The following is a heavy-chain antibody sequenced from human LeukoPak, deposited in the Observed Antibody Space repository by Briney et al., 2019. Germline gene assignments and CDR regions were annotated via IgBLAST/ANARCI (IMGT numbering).Heavy chain of an antibody. D-gene: IGHD2-8*01. V-gene: IGHV1-69*05. CDR3: ARVTCTDGFCHRGGFDH. CDR2: IIPIFGTA. Sequence: SVKVSFKASGGTFSSYAISWVRQAPAQGLEWMGGIIPIFGTANYAQKFQGRVTITTDESTSTAYMELSSLRSEDTAVYYCARVTCTDGFCHRGGFDHWGQGILVTVSS. J-gene: IGHJ4*02. CDR1: GGTFSSYA.